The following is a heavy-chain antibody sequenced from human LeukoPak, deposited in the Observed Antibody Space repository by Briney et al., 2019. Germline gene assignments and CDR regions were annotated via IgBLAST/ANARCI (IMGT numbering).Heavy chain of an antibody. D-gene: IGHD5-18*01. V-gene: IGHV1-69*13. CDR1: GGTFSSYA. CDR3: ARQGGYSRFYCYYGMDV. Sequence: ASVKVSCKASGGTFSSYAISWVRQAPGQGLEWMGGIIPIFGTANYAQKFQGRVTITADESTSTAYMELSSLRSEDTAVYYCARQGGYSRFYCYYGMDVWGQGTTVTVSS. CDR2: IIPIFGTA. J-gene: IGHJ6*02.